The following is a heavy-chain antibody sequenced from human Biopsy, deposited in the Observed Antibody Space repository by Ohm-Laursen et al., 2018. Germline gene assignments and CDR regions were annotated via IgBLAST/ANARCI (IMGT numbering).Heavy chain of an antibody. CDR1: GFTFTSYA. V-gene: IGHV3-30*03. CDR3: ARDGKRWDYSTYFSWHLDL. Sequence: SLRLSCAASGFTFTSYAMHWVRQAPGKGLEWVAVISYDGSGEYYADSLQGRFIISRDNPKNTVDLQMNSLRAEDTAVYFCARDGKRWDYSTYFSWHLDLWGRGTLVTASS. CDR2: ISYDGSGE. D-gene: IGHD4-11*01. J-gene: IGHJ2*01.